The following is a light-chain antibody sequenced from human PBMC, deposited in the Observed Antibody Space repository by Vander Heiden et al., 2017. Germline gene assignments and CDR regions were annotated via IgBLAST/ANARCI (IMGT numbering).Light chain of an antibody. V-gene: IGKV3-15*01. CDR1: QSVSSN. CDR3: QQYNDWPLT. CDR2: GAS. J-gene: IGKJ4*01. Sequence: EIVMTQSPATLSVSPGEGATLSCRASQSVSSNLAWYQQKPGQVPRLLIYGASTRATGIPVRFSCSGSGTQFTLTINSLQSEDFAVYYCQQYNDWPLTFGGGTKVEIK.